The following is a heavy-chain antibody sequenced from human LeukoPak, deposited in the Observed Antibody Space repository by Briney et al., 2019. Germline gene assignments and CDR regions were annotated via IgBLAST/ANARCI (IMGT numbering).Heavy chain of an antibody. D-gene: IGHD2-2*02. CDR3: ARLGFVVPAVIFDY. V-gene: IGHV3-53*01. J-gene: IGHJ4*02. CDR2: IYIGGST. Sequence: PGGSLTLSCEASVFTVSINYMSCVRKAPEKGLKCVSVIYIGGSTYYGDSVKGRFTISRDISKNTLYLQMNSLRAEDTAMYYCARLGFVVPAVIFDYWGQGTLVTVSS. CDR1: VFTVSINY.